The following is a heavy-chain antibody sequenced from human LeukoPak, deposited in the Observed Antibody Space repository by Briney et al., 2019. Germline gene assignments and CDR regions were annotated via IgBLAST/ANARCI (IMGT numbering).Heavy chain of an antibody. D-gene: IGHD5-18*01. Sequence: PAQTLSLTCTVSGGSITSGSYYWSWIRQPAGKGLECIGRIYSTGSTDYNPSLKSRVTISVDTSKNQFSLKLSSVTAADTAVYYCARGRGGEGYSYAHFDYWGQGTLVTVSS. V-gene: IGHV4-61*02. CDR3: ARGRGGEGYSYAHFDY. CDR2: IYSTGST. CDR1: GGSITSGSYY. J-gene: IGHJ4*02.